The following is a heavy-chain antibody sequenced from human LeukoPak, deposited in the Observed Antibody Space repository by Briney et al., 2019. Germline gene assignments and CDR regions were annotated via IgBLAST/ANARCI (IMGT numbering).Heavy chain of an antibody. V-gene: IGHV1-69*13. D-gene: IGHD3-10*01. CDR2: IIPIFGTA. CDR3: ARDLAMVRTTDWFDP. Sequence: SVKVSCKASGGTFSSYAISWVRQAPGQGLEWTGGIIPIFGTANYAQKFQGRVTITADESTSTAYMELSSLRSEDTAVYYCARDLAMVRTTDWFDPWGQGTLVTVSS. CDR1: GGTFSSYA. J-gene: IGHJ5*02.